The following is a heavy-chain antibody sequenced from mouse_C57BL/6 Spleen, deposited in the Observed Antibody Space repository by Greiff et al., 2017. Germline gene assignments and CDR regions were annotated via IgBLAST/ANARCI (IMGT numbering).Heavy chain of an antibody. D-gene: IGHD1-1*01. CDR1: GYTFTSYW. V-gene: IGHV1-52*01. CDR2: IDPSDSET. J-gene: IGHJ1*03. CDR3: ARRYGSPWYFDV. Sequence: QVHVKQPGAELVRPGSSVKLSCKASGYTFTSYWMHWVKRRPIQGLEWIGNIDPSDSETHYNQKFKDKATLTVDKSSSTAYMQLSSLTSEDSAVYYCARRYGSPWYFDVWGTGTTVTVSS.